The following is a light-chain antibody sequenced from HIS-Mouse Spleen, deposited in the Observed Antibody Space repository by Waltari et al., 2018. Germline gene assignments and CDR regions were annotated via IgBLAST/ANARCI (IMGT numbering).Light chain of an antibody. CDR2: EGS. Sequence: QSALTQPASVSGSPGQSITISCTGTSSDVGSYNLVSWYQQHPGKAPKLMICEGSKRPSGVSKRFSGSKSGNTAYLTISGLQAEDEADYYCCSYAGSSTWVFGGGTKLTVL. CDR3: CSYAGSSTWV. J-gene: IGLJ3*02. CDR1: SSDVGSYNL. V-gene: IGLV2-23*01.